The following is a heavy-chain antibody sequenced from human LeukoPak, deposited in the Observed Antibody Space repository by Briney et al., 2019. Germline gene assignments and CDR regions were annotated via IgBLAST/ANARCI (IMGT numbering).Heavy chain of an antibody. CDR3: ARGGYSYGYSFDY. V-gene: IGHV1-69*05. CDR2: IIPIFGTA. CDR1: GGTFSSYA. D-gene: IGHD5-18*01. J-gene: IGHJ4*02. Sequence: SSVKVSCKASGGTFSSYAISWVRQAPGQGLEWMGRIIPIFGTANYAQKFQGRVTITTDESTSTAYMELSSLRSEDTVVYYCARGGYSYGYSFDYWGQGTLVTVSS.